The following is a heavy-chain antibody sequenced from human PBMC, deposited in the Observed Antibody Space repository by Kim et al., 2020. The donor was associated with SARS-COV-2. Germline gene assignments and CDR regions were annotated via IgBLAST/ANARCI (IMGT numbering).Heavy chain of an antibody. V-gene: IGHV3-11*01. Sequence: GSTIYYADSVKGRFTISRDNAKNSLYLQMNSLRAENTAVYYCARDPRCAHGYSSSWYKGDYYYYMDVWGKGTTVTVSS. J-gene: IGHJ6*03. D-gene: IGHD6-13*01. CDR2: GSTI. CDR3: ARDPRCAHGYSSSWYKGDYYYYMDV.